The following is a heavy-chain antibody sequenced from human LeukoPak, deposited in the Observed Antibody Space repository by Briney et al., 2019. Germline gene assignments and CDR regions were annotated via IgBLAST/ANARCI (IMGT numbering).Heavy chain of an antibody. V-gene: IGHV5-51*01. CDR3: ARRQYSGYDFDF. Sequence: GESLKISCKGSGYSFTSYWIGWVRQMPGTGLEWMGIIYPRDSDTTYSPSFQGQVTVSADKSISTAYLQWNTLEASDTAMYYCARRQYSGYDFDFWGQGTLVTVSS. D-gene: IGHD5-12*01. CDR2: IYPRDSDT. J-gene: IGHJ4*02. CDR1: GYSFTSYW.